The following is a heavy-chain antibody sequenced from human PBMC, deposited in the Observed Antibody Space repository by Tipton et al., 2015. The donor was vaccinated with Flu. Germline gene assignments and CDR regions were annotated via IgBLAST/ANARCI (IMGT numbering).Heavy chain of an antibody. CDR1: GGSLSSFY. V-gene: IGHV4-4*07. Sequence: LRLSCTVSGGSLSSFYWTWIRQPAGKGLEWIGRIYTSGITKYNPSLKSWVTMSVDTSKNQFSLSLSSVTAADTAVYYCARGSGSGTFVIFDYWGQGTLVTVSS. CDR3: ARGSGSGTFVIFDY. CDR2: IYTSGIT. J-gene: IGHJ4*02. D-gene: IGHD3-10*01.